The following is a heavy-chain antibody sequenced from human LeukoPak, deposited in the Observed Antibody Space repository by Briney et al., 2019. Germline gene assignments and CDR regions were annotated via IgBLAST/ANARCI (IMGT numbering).Heavy chain of an antibody. CDR1: GYSLSRGYY. D-gene: IGHD6-6*01. V-gene: IGHV4-38-2*02. CDR2: IYHSGST. J-gene: IGHJ4*02. Sequence: KPSETLSLTCTVSGYSLSRGYYWGWIRQPPGKGLEWIGSIYHSGSTYYNPSHKSRVTISVDTSKNQFSLKLSSVTAADTAVYYCARHSEQLVLLDYWGQGTLVTVSS. CDR3: ARHSEQLVLLDY.